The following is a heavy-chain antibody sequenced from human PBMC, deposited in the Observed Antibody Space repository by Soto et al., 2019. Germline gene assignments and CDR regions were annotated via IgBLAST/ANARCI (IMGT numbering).Heavy chain of an antibody. Sequence: EVQLVESGGDLVQPGGSLGLSCVASGLTFNTYWMSWVRQAPGKGLEWVANIKEDGSDKYYVDSVKGRFTISRDNAKNLLYLQMNSLGAGDTAMYYCARFTRGSSGDYWGQGTLVTVSS. V-gene: IGHV3-7*01. CDR3: ARFTRGSSGDY. CDR1: GLTFNTYW. D-gene: IGHD6-25*01. J-gene: IGHJ4*02. CDR2: IKEDGSDK.